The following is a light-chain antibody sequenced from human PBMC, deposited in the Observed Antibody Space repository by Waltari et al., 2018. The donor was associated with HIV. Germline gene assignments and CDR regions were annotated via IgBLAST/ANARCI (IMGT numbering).Light chain of an antibody. CDR3: CSYAGDYVWV. V-gene: IGLV2-11*01. CDR2: DVT. CDR1: TTNIGAYKF. J-gene: IGLJ2*01. Sequence: QSALTQPRSVSGSPGQSVTISCTGSTTNIGAYKFVSWYQHHPGKVPKLLLYDVTTRPSWVPDRFSGSKSGNSASLTISGLQAGDEAHYFCCSYAGDYVWVFGGGTKLTVL.